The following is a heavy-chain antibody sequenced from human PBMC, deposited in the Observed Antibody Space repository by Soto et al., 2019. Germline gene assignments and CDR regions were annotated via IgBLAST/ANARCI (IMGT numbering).Heavy chain of an antibody. Sequence: SVKVSCKASGGTFSSYTISWVRQAPGQRLEWKGRIIPILGIANYAQKFQGRVTITADKSTSTAYMELSSLRSEDTAVYYCARGPPLIYCTNGVCSGGWFDPWGQGTLVTVSS. CDR3: ARGPPLIYCTNGVCSGGWFDP. CDR2: IIPILGIA. J-gene: IGHJ5*02. CDR1: GGTFSSYT. V-gene: IGHV1-69*02. D-gene: IGHD2-8*01.